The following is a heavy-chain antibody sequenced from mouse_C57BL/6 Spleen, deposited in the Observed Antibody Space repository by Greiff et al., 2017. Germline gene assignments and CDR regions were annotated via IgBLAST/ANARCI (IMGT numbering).Heavy chain of an antibody. CDR2: INPGDGDT. CDR1: GYAFSGYW. D-gene: IGHD1-2*01. Sequence: QVQLLQSGAGLVKPGASVKISCKASGYAFSGYWMNWVHQRPGKGLEWIGQINPGDGDTNYNGTFKGQVTLTADNSSSTPYMQLSSLTSENSAVKFCERSEDNYGYYAMDDWGTGTSVTVSS. V-gene: IGHV1-80*01. CDR3: ERSEDNYGYYAMDD. J-gene: IGHJ4*01.